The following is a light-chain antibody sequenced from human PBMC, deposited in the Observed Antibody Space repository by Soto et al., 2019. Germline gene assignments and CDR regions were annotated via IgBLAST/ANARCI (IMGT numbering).Light chain of an antibody. CDR1: QTISSW. Sequence: IQMTQSPSTLSGSVGDRVTITCRASQTISSWLAWYQQKPGKAPKVLIYAASSLQSGVPSRFRGIGSGTDFTLTISSLQPEDVATYYCQQSYSTPRTCGQGTKVDI. CDR2: AAS. V-gene: IGKV1-39*01. J-gene: IGKJ1*01. CDR3: QQSYSTPRT.